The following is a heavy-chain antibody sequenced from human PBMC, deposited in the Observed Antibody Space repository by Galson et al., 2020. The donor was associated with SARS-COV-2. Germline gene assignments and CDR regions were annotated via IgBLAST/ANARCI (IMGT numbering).Heavy chain of an antibody. J-gene: IGHJ4*02. CDR3: AKDYGDDGALDY. Sequence: GGSLRLSCAASGFTFSSYGMHWVRQAPGKGLEWVAVISYDGSNKYYADSVKGRFTISRDNSKNTLYLQMNSLRAEDTAVYYCAKDYGDDGALDYWGQGTLVTVSS. D-gene: IGHD4-17*01. V-gene: IGHV3-30*18. CDR1: GFTFSSYG. CDR2: ISYDGSNK.